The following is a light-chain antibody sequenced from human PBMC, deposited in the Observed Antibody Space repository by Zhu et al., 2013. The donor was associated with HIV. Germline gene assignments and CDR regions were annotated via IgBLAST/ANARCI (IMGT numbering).Light chain of an antibody. CDR2: YDD. CDR3: ATWDDSLNAVV. CDR1: SSNIGNNA. Sequence: QSVLTQPPSVSEAPRQRVTISCSGSSSNIGNNAVNWYQQLPGKAPKLLIYYDDLLPSGVSDRFSGSKSGTSASLAISGLQSEDEARYYCATWDDSLNAVVFGGGTKLTVL. V-gene: IGLV1-36*01. J-gene: IGLJ2*01.